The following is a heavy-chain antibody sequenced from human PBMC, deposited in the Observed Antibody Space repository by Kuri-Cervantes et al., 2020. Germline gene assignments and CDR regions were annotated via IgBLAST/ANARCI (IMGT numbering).Heavy chain of an antibody. CDR2: ISSSSSYI. CDR3: ARCVAVAVLNYYYGMDA. D-gene: IGHD6-19*01. Sequence: LSLTCAASGFTFSSYSMNWVRQAPGKGLEWVSSISSSSSYIYYADSVKGRFTISRDNAKNSLYLQMNSLRAEDTAVYYCARCVAVAVLNYYYGMDAWGQGTTVTVSS. J-gene: IGHJ6*02. CDR1: GFTFSSYS. V-gene: IGHV3-21*01.